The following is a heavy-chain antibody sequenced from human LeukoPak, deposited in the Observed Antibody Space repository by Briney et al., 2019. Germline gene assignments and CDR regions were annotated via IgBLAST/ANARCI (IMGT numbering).Heavy chain of an antibody. Sequence: SETLSLTCSVSGVSINPYYWSWIRQSAGKGLEWIGRVYASGTTNYHPSLNGRVTLSVDMSKNHFSLRLSSVTAADTAVYCCARDQGYTYGQTHYFDLWGQGILVTVSS. CDR2: VYASGTT. CDR1: GVSINPYY. CDR3: ARDQGYTYGQTHYFDL. J-gene: IGHJ4*02. D-gene: IGHD5-18*01. V-gene: IGHV4-4*07.